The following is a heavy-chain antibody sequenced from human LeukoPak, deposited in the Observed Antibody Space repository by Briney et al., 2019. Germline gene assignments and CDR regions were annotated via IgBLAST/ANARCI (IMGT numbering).Heavy chain of an antibody. J-gene: IGHJ6*04. D-gene: IGHD1-1*01. CDR1: GGSFRRYA. CDR2: IMPVLDTG. V-gene: IGHV1-69*06. CDR3: AARDNGNDLLSYHAMDV. Sequence: SVKVSCKASGGSFRRYAFAWARQAPGQGLEWMGGIMPVLDTGSYAQGFQGRVTITADRSTSTAYVELRSLRPEDTALYYCAARDNGNDLLSYHAMDVWGNGTTVTVSS.